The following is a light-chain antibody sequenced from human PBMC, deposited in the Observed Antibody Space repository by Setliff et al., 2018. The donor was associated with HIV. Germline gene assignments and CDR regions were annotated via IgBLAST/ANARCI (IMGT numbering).Light chain of an antibody. V-gene: IGKV1-39*01. CDR2: ATS. Sequence: DIQMTQSPSSLSASVGDRVTITCRASEDITTYLNWYQQKPGKSPKLLIYATSTLQSGAPSRFSGSKSGTDFTLTISSLQPEDFATYYCQQSYSTLRTFGQGTKVDIK. CDR3: QQSYSTLRT. CDR1: EDITTY. J-gene: IGKJ1*01.